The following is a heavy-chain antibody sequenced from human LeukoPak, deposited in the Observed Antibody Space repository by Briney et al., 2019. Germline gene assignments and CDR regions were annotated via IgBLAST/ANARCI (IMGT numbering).Heavy chain of an antibody. D-gene: IGHD4-11*01. CDR2: IYYSGST. CDR3: ARTSLQYYFDY. V-gene: IGHV4-39*07. J-gene: IGHJ4*02. Sequence: SETLSLTCTVSGGSISSSSYYWGWIRQPPGKGREWIGSIYYSGSTYYNPSLKSRVTISVDTSKNQFSLKLSSVTAADTAVYYCARTSLQYYFDYWGQGTLVTVSS. CDR1: GGSISSSSYY.